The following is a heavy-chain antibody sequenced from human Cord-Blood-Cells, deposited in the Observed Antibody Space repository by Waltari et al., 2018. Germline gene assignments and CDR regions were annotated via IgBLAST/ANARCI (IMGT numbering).Heavy chain of an antibody. CDR2: IFSNDEK. V-gene: IGHV2-26*01. D-gene: IGHD3-9*01. CDR1: GFSLSNARMG. Sequence: VLVKPTETLTLTCTVSGFSLSNARMGVSWIRQPPGKALEWLAHIFSNDEKSYSTSLKDRLTISKDTSKSQVVLTMTNMDPVDTATYYCARTHYDILTGYSDAFDIWGQGTMVTVSS. CDR3: ARTHYDILTGYSDAFDI. J-gene: IGHJ3*02.